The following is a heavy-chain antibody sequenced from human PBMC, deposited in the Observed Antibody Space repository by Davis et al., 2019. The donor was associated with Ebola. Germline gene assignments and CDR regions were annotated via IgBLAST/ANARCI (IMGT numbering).Heavy chain of an antibody. CDR3: VRVGGGGIGFDP. CDR1: GYTFSNTE. Sequence: AASVKVSCKASGYTFSNTEINWVRQAPGQGLEWMGWMNPKTGNAGYAQNFEGRVTMTRDISTSTAYMEMTSLRFEDTAKYYCVRVGGGGIGFDPWGQGSLVTVSS. J-gene: IGHJ5*02. D-gene: IGHD3-16*01. CDR2: MNPKTGNA. V-gene: IGHV1-8*02.